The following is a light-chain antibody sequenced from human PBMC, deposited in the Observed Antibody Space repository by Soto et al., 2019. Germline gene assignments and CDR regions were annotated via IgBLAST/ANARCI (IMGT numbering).Light chain of an antibody. V-gene: IGLV2-23*01. J-gene: IGLJ1*01. CDR3: FSYAGNSLNYV. CDR1: SSDVVSYNL. Sequence: QSVLTQPASVSGSPGESITISCTGPSSDVVSYNLVSWYQQEPGKAPKLMIYEASKRPSGISNRFSGSKSGNAASLTISGLQAEDEDDYYCFSYAGNSLNYVFGTGTKVTVL. CDR2: EAS.